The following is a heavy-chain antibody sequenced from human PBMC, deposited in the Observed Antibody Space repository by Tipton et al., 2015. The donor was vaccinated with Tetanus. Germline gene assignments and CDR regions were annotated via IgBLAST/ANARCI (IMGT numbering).Heavy chain of an antibody. CDR2: IWYDGSNK. J-gene: IGHJ6*02. CDR1: GFTFSSYG. Sequence: SLRLSCAASGFTFSSYGMHWVRQAPGKGLEWVAVIWYDGSNKYYADSVKGRFTISRDNSKNTLYLQMNSLRAEDTAVYYCARGSWFSGVLSGMDVWGQGTPVTVSS. V-gene: IGHV3-33*01. D-gene: IGHD6-13*01. CDR3: ARGSWFSGVLSGMDV.